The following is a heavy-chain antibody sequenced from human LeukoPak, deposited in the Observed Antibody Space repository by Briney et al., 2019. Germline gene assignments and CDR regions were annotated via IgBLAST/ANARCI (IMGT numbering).Heavy chain of an antibody. CDR2: ISYDGSNK. D-gene: IGHD2-2*01. CDR3: ARDDCSSTSCYEYYYYGMDV. Sequence: GGSLRLSCAASGFTFSSYWMSWVRQAPGKGLEWVAVISYDGSNKYYADSVKGRFTISRDNSKNTLYLQMNSLRAEDTAVYYCARDDCSSTSCYEYYYYGMDVWGQGTTVTVSS. J-gene: IGHJ6*02. V-gene: IGHV3-30*03. CDR1: GFTFSSYW.